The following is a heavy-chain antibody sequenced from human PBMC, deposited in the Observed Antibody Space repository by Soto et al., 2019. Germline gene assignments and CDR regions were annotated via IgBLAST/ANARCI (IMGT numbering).Heavy chain of an antibody. J-gene: IGHJ6*02. D-gene: IGHD6-13*01. CDR1: GFTFSSYG. CDR3: AKDGAAIAAAPCYYGMDV. CDR2: ISYDGSNK. V-gene: IGHV3-30*18. Sequence: GGSLRLSCAASGFTFSSYGMHWVRQAPGKGLKWVAVISYDGSNKYYADSVKGRFTISRDNSKNTLYLQMNSLRAEDTAVYYCAKDGAAIAAAPCYYGMDVWGQGTTVTVFS.